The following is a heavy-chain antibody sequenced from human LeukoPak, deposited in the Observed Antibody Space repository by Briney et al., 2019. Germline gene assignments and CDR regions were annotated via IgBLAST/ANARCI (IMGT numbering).Heavy chain of an antibody. CDR1: GGSVTSSY. Sequence: PSETLSLTCSVSGGSVTSSYWSWIRQPPGKGLEWIGYIYYSGSTNYNPSLKSRVTISIDTSKNQFSLKLSSVTAADTAVYYCARAFYFDSSGYDYWGQGTLVTVSS. V-gene: IGHV4-59*02. CDR2: IYYSGST. CDR3: ARAFYFDSSGYDY. D-gene: IGHD3-22*01. J-gene: IGHJ4*02.